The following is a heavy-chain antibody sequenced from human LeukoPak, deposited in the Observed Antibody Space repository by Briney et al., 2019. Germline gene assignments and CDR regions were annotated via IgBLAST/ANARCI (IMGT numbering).Heavy chain of an antibody. Sequence: ASVKVSCKASGYTFTSYDINWVRQATGQGLEWMGWMNPNSGNTGYAQKFQGRVTMTRNTSISTAYMELSSLRSEDTAVYYCARETSLGYCSGGRCYSYWFDPWGQGTLVTVSS. D-gene: IGHD2-15*01. CDR3: ARETSLGYCSGGRCYSYWFDP. CDR1: GYTFTSYD. CDR2: MNPNSGNT. V-gene: IGHV1-8*01. J-gene: IGHJ5*02.